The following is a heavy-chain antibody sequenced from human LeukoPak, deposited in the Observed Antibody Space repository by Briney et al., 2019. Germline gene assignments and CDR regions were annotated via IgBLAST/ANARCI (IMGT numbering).Heavy chain of an antibody. CDR3: ARRESSGWSPPIDVFDI. CDR1: GGSISSYY. D-gene: IGHD6-19*01. Sequence: SETLSLTCTVSGGSISSYYWSWIRQPPGKGLEWIGYIYYSGSTNYNPSLKSRVTILVDASKNQFSLKLSSVTAADTAVYYCARRESSGWSPPIDVFDIWGKGKMVPVFS. CDR2: IYYSGST. J-gene: IGHJ3*02. V-gene: IGHV4-59*01.